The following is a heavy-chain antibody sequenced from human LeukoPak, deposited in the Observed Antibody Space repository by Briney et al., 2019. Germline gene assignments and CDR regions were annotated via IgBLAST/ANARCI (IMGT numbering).Heavy chain of an antibody. D-gene: IGHD6-13*01. CDR2: INPNSGGT. J-gene: IGHJ4*02. Sequence: ASVKVSCKASGYTFPGYYMHWVRQAPGQGLEWMGWINPNSGGTNYAQKFQGRVTMTRDTSISTAYMELSRLRSDDTAVYYCARVESIAAAGYFDYWGQGTLDTVSS. CDR3: ARVESIAAAGYFDY. CDR1: GYTFPGYY. V-gene: IGHV1-2*02.